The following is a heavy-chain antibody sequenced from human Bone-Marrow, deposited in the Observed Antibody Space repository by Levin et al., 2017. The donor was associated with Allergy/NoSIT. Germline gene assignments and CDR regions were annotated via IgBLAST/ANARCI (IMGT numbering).Heavy chain of an antibody. CDR3: AREGTEGCRSTSCLVDY. D-gene: IGHD2-2*01. CDR1: GLTFRGYW. CDR2: IKPDGSEI. J-gene: IGHJ4*02. V-gene: IGHV3-7*01. Sequence: GESLKISCAGSGLTFRGYWMSWVRQAPGKGLEWVANIKPDGSEIFYVDSVKGRFAISRDATNNALYMQMNSLRAEETAMYYCAREGTEGCRSTSCLVDYWGQGTLVTVSS.